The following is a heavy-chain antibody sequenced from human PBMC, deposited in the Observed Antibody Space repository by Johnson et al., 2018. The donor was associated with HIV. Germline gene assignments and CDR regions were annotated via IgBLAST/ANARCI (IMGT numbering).Heavy chain of an antibody. V-gene: IGHV3-30*18. CDR1: GFTFSNYD. D-gene: IGHD2-21*01. CDR2: ISYDGGKK. J-gene: IGHJ3*02. Sequence: QMLLVESGGGVVQPGRSLRLSCAASGFTFSNYDMAWVRQAPGKGLEWVVCISYDGGKKYYRDSVKGRFTISRDNSNNTLYLQMNSLRTEDSGVYYCAKAYCPGCDAFEIWGQGTMVTVSS. CDR3: AKAYCPGCDAFEI.